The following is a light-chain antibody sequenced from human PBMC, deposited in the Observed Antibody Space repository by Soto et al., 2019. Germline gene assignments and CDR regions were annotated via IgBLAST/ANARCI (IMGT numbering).Light chain of an antibody. Sequence: QSALTHPASMSGSPGQSITISCTGTSGDVGFYDFVSWYQQHPGKVPRLIIYGVTKRPSGVSHRFSGSKSGNTASLTISGLQVEDAADYSCASYTGSRTYVFGGGTKLTVL. CDR3: ASYTGSRTYV. V-gene: IGLV2-14*03. CDR2: GVT. CDR1: SGDVGFYDF. J-gene: IGLJ3*02.